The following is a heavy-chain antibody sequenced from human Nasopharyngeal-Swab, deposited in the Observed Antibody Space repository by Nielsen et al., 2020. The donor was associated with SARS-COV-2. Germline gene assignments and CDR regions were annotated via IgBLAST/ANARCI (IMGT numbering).Heavy chain of an antibody. Sequence: GESLKISCAASGFTFSSYAMHWVRQAPGRGLEWVAVISYDGSNKYYADSVKGRFTISRDNSKNTLYLQMNSLRGEDTAVYYCARVVWLREKTQPAVADDYWGQGTLVTVSS. CDR3: ARVVWLREKTQPAVADDY. J-gene: IGHJ4*02. CDR2: ISYDGSNK. V-gene: IGHV3-30-3*01. CDR1: GFTFSSYA. D-gene: IGHD5-18*01.